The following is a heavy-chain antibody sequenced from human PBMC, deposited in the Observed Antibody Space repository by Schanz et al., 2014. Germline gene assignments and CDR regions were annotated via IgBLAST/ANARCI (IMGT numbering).Heavy chain of an antibody. J-gene: IGHJ6*02. CDR3: ARDNLVSSSWYNYYGMDV. CDR2: MNPNSGTT. D-gene: IGHD6-13*01. Sequence: QVQLVQSGAEVKKPGASVKVSCKASGYTLTNFDINWVRQAPGQGLEWMGWMNPNSGTTGYAQKFQGRVTMTRNTSTSTAYMELRSLRSDDTAVYYCARDNLVSSSWYNYYGMDVWGQGTLVTVSS. CDR1: GYTLTNFD. V-gene: IGHV1-8*01.